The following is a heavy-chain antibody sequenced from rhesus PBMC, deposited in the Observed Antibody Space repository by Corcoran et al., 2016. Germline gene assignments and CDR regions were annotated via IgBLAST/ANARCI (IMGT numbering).Heavy chain of an antibody. CDR1: GGSISSGYD. CDR2: IDGSSGST. D-gene: IGHD6-31*01. CDR3: ARGDSSGWYRGWVDY. J-gene: IGHJ4*01. Sequence: QVQLQESGPGVVKPSETLSLTCAVSGGSISSGYDWSWIRQPPGKVLEWIGYIDGSSGSTNYNPSLKNRVTISKAASKNQFSLKLSSVTAADAAVYYCARGDSSGWYRGWVDYWGQGVLVTISS. V-gene: IGHV4-76*01.